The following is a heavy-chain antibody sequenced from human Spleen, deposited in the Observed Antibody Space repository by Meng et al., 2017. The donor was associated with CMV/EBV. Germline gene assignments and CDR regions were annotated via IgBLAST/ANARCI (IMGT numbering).Heavy chain of an antibody. J-gene: IGHJ4*02. CDR3: ASGRSGVADY. CDR1: GFTFSDYY. D-gene: IGHD3-10*01. Sequence: GGSLRLSCAASGFTFSDYYMSWVRQAPGKGLEWVSVIYSGGSTYYADSVKGRFTISRDNAKNSLYLQMNSLRAEDTAVYYCASGRSGVADYWGQGTLVTVSS. CDR2: IYSGGST. V-gene: IGHV3-66*01.